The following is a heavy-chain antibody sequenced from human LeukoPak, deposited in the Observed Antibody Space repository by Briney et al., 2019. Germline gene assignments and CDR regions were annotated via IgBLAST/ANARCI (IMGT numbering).Heavy chain of an antibody. CDR1: GGSISSYY. V-gene: IGHV4-59*01. Sequence: KPSETLSLTCTVSGGSISSYYWSWIRQPPGKGLEWIGYIHYSGSTKYNPSLKSRVTISVDTPKNQFSLKLRSVTAADSAVYYWARGVDTEALDYWGQGTLVTVSS. D-gene: IGHD5-18*01. CDR3: ARGVDTEALDY. CDR2: IHYSGST. J-gene: IGHJ4*02.